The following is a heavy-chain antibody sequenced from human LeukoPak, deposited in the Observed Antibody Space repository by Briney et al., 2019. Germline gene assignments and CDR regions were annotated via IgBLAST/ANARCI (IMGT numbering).Heavy chain of an antibody. CDR1: GYTFTGYY. CDR2: INPNSGGT. V-gene: IGHV1-2*02. CDR3: ARGNKRGGATMGY. Sequence: GASVKVSCKASGYTFTGYYMHWVRQAPGQGLEWMGWINPNSGGTNYAQKFQGRVTMTRDTSISTAYMELSRLRSDDTAVYYCARGNKRGGATMGYWGQGTLVTVSS. J-gene: IGHJ4*02. D-gene: IGHD1-26*01.